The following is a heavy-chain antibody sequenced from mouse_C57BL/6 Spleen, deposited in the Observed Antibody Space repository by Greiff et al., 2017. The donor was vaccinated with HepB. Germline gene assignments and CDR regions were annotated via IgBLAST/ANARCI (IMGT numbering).Heavy chain of an antibody. CDR1: GYTFTSYW. J-gene: IGHJ2*01. V-gene: IGHV1-69*01. Sequence: QVQLQQPGAELVMPGASVKLSCKASGYTFTSYWMHWVKQRPGQGLEWIGEIDPSDSYTNYNQKFKGKSTLTVDKSSSTAYMQLGSLTSEDSAVYYCARSALLRSPYFDYWGQGTTLTVSS. CDR3: ARSALLRSPYFDY. CDR2: IDPSDSYT. D-gene: IGHD1-1*01.